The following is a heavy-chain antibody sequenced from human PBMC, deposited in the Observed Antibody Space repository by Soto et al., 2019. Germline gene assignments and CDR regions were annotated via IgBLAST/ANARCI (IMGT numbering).Heavy chain of an antibody. V-gene: IGHV1-18*01. CDR1: GYTFTHYG. D-gene: IGHD4-17*01. CDR2: ISLYNGDT. J-gene: IGHJ4*01. Sequence: QVQLVQSGAEVKQPWASVKVSCKTSGYTFTHYGIGWVRQAPGQGLEWMGWISLYNGDTRYAQKLQGRVTMATDTSTSTAYMELRSLTSDDTAVYYCARIVYGVNAFDLWGQGTLVIVYS. CDR3: ARIVYGVNAFDL.